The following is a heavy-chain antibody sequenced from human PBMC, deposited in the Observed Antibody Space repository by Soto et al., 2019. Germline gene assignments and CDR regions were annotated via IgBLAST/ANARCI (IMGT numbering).Heavy chain of an antibody. CDR1: GYSFTDHL. V-gene: IGHV1-2*02. J-gene: IGHJ4*02. Sequence: ASVKVSCKASGYSFTDHLIHWVRQSPGQGLQWMGWVHPDSGGTNVAQAFQDRVTMTADTSITTAYMDLARLRPDDTAIFYCARGAQGFFPVSGIYFYFDHWGQGTPVTVSS. CDR2: VHPDSGGT. CDR3: ARGAQGFFPVSGIYFYFDH. D-gene: IGHD3-22*01.